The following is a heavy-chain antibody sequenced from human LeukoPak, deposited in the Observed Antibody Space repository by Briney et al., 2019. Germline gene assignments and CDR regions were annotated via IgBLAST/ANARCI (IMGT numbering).Heavy chain of an antibody. D-gene: IGHD3-22*01. CDR2: IIPILGIA. CDR3: ARVRGSSGYYYVGYYGMDV. J-gene: IGHJ6*02. V-gene: IGHV1-69*04. Sequence: SSVKVSCKASGYTFTSYGISWVRQAPGQGLEWMGRIIPILGIANYAQKFQGRVTITADKSTSTAYMELSSLRSEDTAVYYCARVRGSSGYYYVGYYGMDVWGQGTTVTVSS. CDR1: GYTFTSYG.